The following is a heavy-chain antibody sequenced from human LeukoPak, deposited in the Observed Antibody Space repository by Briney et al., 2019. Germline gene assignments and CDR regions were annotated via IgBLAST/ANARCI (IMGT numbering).Heavy chain of an antibody. Sequence: PGGSLRLSCAASGFTFSSYGMHWVRQAPGKGLEWVAVISYDGSNKYYADSVKGRFTISRDNAKNSLYLQMNSLRAEDTAVYYCARGGTHAFDIWGQGTMVTVSS. J-gene: IGHJ3*02. CDR3: ARGGTHAFDI. CDR1: GFTFSSYG. V-gene: IGHV3-30*03. CDR2: ISYDGSNK. D-gene: IGHD3-16*01.